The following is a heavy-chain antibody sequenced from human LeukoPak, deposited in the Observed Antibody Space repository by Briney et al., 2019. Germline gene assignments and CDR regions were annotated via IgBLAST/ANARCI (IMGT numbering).Heavy chain of an antibody. Sequence: GGSLRLSCAASGFTFDDYAMHWVRQAPGKGLGWVSGVSWNSGSIGYADSVKGRFTISRDNAKNSLYLQMNSLRAEDTALYYCAKDLGGSSGSSHFDYWGQGTLVTVSS. CDR3: AKDLGGSSGSSHFDY. CDR2: VSWNSGSI. D-gene: IGHD1-26*01. V-gene: IGHV3-9*01. CDR1: GFTFDDYA. J-gene: IGHJ4*02.